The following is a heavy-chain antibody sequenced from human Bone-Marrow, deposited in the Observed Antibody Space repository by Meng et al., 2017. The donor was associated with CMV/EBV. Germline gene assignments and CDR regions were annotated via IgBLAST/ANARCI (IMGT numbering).Heavy chain of an antibody. CDR2: IYSGGST. J-gene: IGHJ4*02. CDR1: GFTVSSNY. CDR3: ARYRNRCYFDY. V-gene: IGHV3-66*02. Sequence: GESLKISCAASGFTVSSNYMSWVRQAPGKGLEWVSVIYSGGSTYYADSVKGRFTISRDNSKNTLYLQMNSLRAEDTAVYYCARYRNRCYFDYWCQGTLVTVSS. D-gene: IGHD2-8*01.